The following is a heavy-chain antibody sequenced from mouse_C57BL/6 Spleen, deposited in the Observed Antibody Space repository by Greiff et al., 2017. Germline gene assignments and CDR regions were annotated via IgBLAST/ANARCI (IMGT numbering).Heavy chain of an antibody. Sequence: VQLQQPGAELVRPGTSVKLSCKASGYTFTSYWMHWVKQRPGQGLEWIGVIDPSDSYTNYNQKFKGKATLTVDTSSSTAYMQLSSLTSEDSAVYYCARSLYGSRGAMDYWGQGTSVTVSS. CDR2: IDPSDSYT. CDR1: GYTFTSYW. V-gene: IGHV1-59*01. CDR3: ARSLYGSRGAMDY. J-gene: IGHJ4*01. D-gene: IGHD1-1*01.